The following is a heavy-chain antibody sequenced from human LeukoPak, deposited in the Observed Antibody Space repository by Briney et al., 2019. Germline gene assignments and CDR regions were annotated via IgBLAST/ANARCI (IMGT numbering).Heavy chain of an antibody. J-gene: IGHJ6*02. D-gene: IGHD1-26*01. Sequence: GSSVKVSCKASGGTFSSYAISWVRQAPGQGLEWMGRIIPILGIANYAQKLQGRVTMTTDTSTSTAYMELRSLRSDDTAVYYCARVVGATREYHYYYYGMDVWGQGTTVTVSS. CDR2: IIPILGIA. V-gene: IGHV1-69*04. CDR1: GGTFSSYA. CDR3: ARVVGATREYHYYYYGMDV.